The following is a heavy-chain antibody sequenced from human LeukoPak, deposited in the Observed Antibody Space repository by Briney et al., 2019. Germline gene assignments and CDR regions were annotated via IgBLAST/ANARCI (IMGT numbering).Heavy chain of an antibody. CDR3: ARHRGVSRRDGYKALDY. D-gene: IGHD5-24*01. CDR1: GGSFSGYY. J-gene: IGHJ4*02. Sequence: SETLSLTCAVYGGSFSGYYWSWIRQPPGKGLEWIGEINHSGGTNYNPSLKSRVTISVDTSKNQFSLKLSSVTAADTAVYYCARHRGVSRRDGYKALDYWGQGTLVTVSS. V-gene: IGHV4-34*01. CDR2: INHSGGT.